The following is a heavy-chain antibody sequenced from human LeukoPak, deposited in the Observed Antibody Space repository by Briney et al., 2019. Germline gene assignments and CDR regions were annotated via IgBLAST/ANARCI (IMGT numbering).Heavy chain of an antibody. J-gene: IGHJ3*02. Sequence: KPSETLSLTCAVYGGSFSGYYWSWIRQPPGKGLEWIGSIYYSGSTYYNPSLKSRVTISVDTSKNQFSLKLSSVTAADTAVYYCARDGYCSGGSCYPDAFDIWGQGTMVTVSS. CDR2: IYYSGST. CDR1: GGSFSGYY. V-gene: IGHV4-34*01. CDR3: ARDGYCSGGSCYPDAFDI. D-gene: IGHD2-15*01.